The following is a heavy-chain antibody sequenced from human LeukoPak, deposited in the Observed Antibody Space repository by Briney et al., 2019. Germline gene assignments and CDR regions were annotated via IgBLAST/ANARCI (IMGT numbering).Heavy chain of an antibody. J-gene: IGHJ4*02. CDR2: IKQDGSEK. CDR1: GFTFSSYA. D-gene: IGHD1-1*01. V-gene: IGHV3-7*01. Sequence: GGSLRLSCAASGFTFSSYAMHWVRQALGKGLEWVANIKQDGSEKYYEDSVKGRFSISRDNSKNSLYLEMNSLRAEDTAVYYCATSSWNGGNGVFDYWGQGTLVTVSS. CDR3: ATSSWNGGNGVFDY.